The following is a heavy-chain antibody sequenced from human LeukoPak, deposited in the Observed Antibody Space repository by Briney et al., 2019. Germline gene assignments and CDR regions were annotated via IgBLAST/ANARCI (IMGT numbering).Heavy chain of an antibody. J-gene: IGHJ5*02. CDR3: ARHPIVVVPAAPSPWFDP. D-gene: IGHD2-2*01. CDR1: GGSISSYY. CDR2: IYTSGST. Sequence: SETLSLTCTVSGGSISSYYWSWIRQPPGKGLEWIGYIYTSGSTNYNPSLKSRVTISVDTSKNQFSLELSSVTAADTAVYYCARHPIVVVPAAPSPWFDPWGQGTLVTVSS. V-gene: IGHV4-4*09.